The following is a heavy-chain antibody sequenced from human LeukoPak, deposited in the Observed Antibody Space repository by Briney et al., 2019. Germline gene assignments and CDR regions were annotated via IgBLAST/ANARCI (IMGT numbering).Heavy chain of an antibody. CDR1: GGSISSGGYS. J-gene: IGHJ6*02. Sequence: SETLSLTCAVSGGSISSGGYSWSWIRQPPGKGLEWIGYIYHSGSTYYNPSLKSRVTISVDRSKNQFSLKLSSVTAADTAVYYCAGYSGYDMGNYYYYYGMDVWGQGTTVTVSS. CDR2: IYHSGST. V-gene: IGHV4-30-2*01. D-gene: IGHD5-12*01. CDR3: AGYSGYDMGNYYYYYGMDV.